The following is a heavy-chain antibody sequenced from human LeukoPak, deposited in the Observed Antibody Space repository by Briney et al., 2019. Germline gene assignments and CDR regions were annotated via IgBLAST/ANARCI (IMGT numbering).Heavy chain of an antibody. V-gene: IGHV4-31*03. CDR3: ATSYYYDSSGYPSIREYFQH. J-gene: IGHJ1*01. CDR1: GGSISSGGYY. Sequence: PSETLSLTCTVSGGSISSGGYYWSWIRQHPGKGLEWIGYIYYSGSTYYNPSLKSRVTISVDTSKNQFSLKLSSVTAADTAVYYCATSYYYDSSGYPSIREYFQHWGQGTLVTVSS. CDR2: IYYSGST. D-gene: IGHD3-22*01.